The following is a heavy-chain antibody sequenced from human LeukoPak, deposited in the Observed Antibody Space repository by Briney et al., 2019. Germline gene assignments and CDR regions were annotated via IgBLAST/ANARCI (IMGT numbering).Heavy chain of an antibody. D-gene: IGHD3-22*01. Sequence: GGSLRLSCAASGFTVSSNYKSWVRQAPGKGLEWVSVIYSGGSTYYADSVKGRFTISRDNSKNTLYLQMNSLRAEDTAVYYCARDFVGYYDSPYDYWGQGTLVTVSS. CDR1: GFTVSSNY. V-gene: IGHV3-66*02. J-gene: IGHJ4*02. CDR2: IYSGGST. CDR3: ARDFVGYYDSPYDY.